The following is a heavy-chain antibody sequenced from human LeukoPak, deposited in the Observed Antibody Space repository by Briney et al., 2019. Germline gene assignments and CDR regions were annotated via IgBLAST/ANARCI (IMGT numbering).Heavy chain of an antibody. V-gene: IGHV4-31*03. CDR2: IYYSGST. J-gene: IGHJ6*02. CDR1: GGSISSGGYY. D-gene: IGHD3-3*01. Sequence: SETLSLTCTVSGGSISSGGYYWSWIRQHPGKGLEWIGYIYYSGSTYYNPSLKSRVTISVDTSKNQFSLKLSSVTAADTAVYYCARHEDYDFWSGKKYYYGMDVWGQGTTVTVSS. CDR3: ARHEDYDFWSGKKYYYGMDV.